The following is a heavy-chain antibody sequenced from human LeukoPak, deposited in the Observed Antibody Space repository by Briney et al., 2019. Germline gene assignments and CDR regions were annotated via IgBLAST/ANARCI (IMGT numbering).Heavy chain of an antibody. CDR3: AKDLPPYGVRYFDWLPGTPEPNQSAAFDI. Sequence: PGGSLRLSCAASGFTFSSYGMSWVRQAPGKGLEWVSAISGSGGSTYYADSVKGRFTISRDNSKNTLYLQMNSLRAEDTAVYYCAKDLPPYGVRYFDWLPGTPEPNQSAAFDIWGQGTMVTVSS. V-gene: IGHV3-23*01. D-gene: IGHD3-9*01. CDR2: ISGSGGST. CDR1: GFTFSSYG. J-gene: IGHJ3*02.